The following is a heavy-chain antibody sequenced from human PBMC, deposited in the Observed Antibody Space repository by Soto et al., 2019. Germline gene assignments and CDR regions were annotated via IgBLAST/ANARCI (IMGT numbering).Heavy chain of an antibody. CDR1: GFSFRSYY. V-gene: IGHV3-21*01. D-gene: IGHD3-10*01. CDR2: ISPSSSFL. CDR3: ARVGTDYGSGSPYYSDY. J-gene: IGHJ4*02. Sequence: EVQLVESGGGLVKPGGSLRLSCATSGFSFRSYYLNWVRQAPGRGLEWVSSISPSSSFLSYADSVKGRFTISSDSAKRSVHLQMNSLRAEDTSVYFCARVGTDYGSGSPYYSDYWGQVPLVTVAS.